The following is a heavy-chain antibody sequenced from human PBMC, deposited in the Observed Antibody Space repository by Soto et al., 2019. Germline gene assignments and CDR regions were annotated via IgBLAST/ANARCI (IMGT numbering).Heavy chain of an antibody. J-gene: IGHJ3*02. CDR2: FDPEDGET. CDR3: ATDIVGATWRHAFDI. D-gene: IGHD1-26*01. V-gene: IGHV1-24*01. Sequence: EASVKVSCKVSGYTLTELSMHWVRQAPGKGLEWMGGFDPEDGETIYAQKFQGRVTMTEDTSTDTAYMELSSLRSEDTAVYYCATDIVGATWRHAFDIWGQGTMVTVS. CDR1: GYTLTELS.